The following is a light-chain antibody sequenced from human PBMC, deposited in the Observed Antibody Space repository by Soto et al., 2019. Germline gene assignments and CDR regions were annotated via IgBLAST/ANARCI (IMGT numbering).Light chain of an antibody. J-gene: IGKJ4*01. V-gene: IGKV3D-15*01. Sequence: EIVMTQSPATLSVSPGERATLSCRASQSVSSNLAWYQQKPGQAPRLLIYGASTRATGIPARFSGSGSGTEFTLTISSLQSEDIATYYCQQYDYLPLTFGGGTKVEIE. CDR1: QSVSSN. CDR2: GAS. CDR3: QQYDYLPLT.